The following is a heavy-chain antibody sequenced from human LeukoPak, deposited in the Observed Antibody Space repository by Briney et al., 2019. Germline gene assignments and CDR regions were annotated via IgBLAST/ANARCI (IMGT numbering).Heavy chain of an antibody. J-gene: IGHJ6*02. CDR3: ARAAGYYDILTGNYGMDV. D-gene: IGHD3-9*01. CDR1: GGSISSGGYC. V-gene: IGHV4-31*03. CDR2: IYYSGST. Sequence: SQTLSLTCTVSGGSISSGGYCWSWIRQHPGKGLEWIGYIYYSGSTYYNPSLKSRVTISVDTSKNQFSLKLSSVTAADTAVYYCARAAGYYDILTGNYGMDVWGQGTTVTVSS.